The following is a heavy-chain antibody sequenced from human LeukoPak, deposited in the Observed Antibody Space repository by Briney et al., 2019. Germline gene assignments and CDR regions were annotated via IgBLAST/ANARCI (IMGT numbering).Heavy chain of an antibody. D-gene: IGHD2-15*01. J-gene: IGHJ6*02. CDR1: GFTFSSYW. V-gene: IGHV3-74*01. Sequence: GGSLRLSCAASGFTFSSYWMHWVRQAPGKGLVWVSRINSDGSSTSCADSVKGRFTISRDNAKNTLYLQMNSLRAEDTAVYYCASPVVVVSYGMDVWGQGTTVTVSS. CDR3: ASPVVVVSYGMDV. CDR2: INSDGSST.